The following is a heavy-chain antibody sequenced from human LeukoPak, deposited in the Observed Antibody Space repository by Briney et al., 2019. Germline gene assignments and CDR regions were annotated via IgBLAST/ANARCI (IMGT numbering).Heavy chain of an antibody. CDR3: ARFVVVPGLGY. CDR2: INHSGST. J-gene: IGHJ4*02. D-gene: IGHD2-2*01. CDR1: GGSFSGYY. V-gene: IGHV4-34*01. Sequence: PSETLSLTCAVYGGSFSGYYWSWIRQPPGKGLEWIGEINHSGSTNYNPSLKSRVTISVDTSKNQFSLKLSSVTATVTAVYYCARFVVVPGLGYWGQGTLVTVS.